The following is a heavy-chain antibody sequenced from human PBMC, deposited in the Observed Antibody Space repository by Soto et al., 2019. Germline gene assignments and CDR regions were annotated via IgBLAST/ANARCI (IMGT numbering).Heavy chain of an antibody. CDR1: GGSISNYY. J-gene: IGHJ5*02. Sequence: SETLSLTCTVSGGSISNYYWSWIRQPPGRGLEWIGHIFYSGSTNYNPALKSRVTISVDTSKSQFSLNLSSVTAADTAVYYCEKDSGYKYRYFRWFDPWGQGTLVTVAS. D-gene: IGHD5-18*01. CDR2: IFYSGST. CDR3: EKDSGYKYRYFRWFDP. V-gene: IGHV4-59*01.